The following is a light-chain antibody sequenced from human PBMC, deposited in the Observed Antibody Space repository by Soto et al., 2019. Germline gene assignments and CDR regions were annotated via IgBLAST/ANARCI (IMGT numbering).Light chain of an antibody. V-gene: IGKV3-15*01. CDR1: QSVRTK. CDR3: QQSHSWPPIT. J-gene: IGKJ5*01. CDR2: GAS. Sequence: ESVMTGAPGTLYVSPGEGATLSCRASQSVRTKLAWYQQKSGQAPRLLIYGASTRATGIPDRFSGSGSGTEFTLTISSLQFDDLAVSYCQQSHSWPPITFG.